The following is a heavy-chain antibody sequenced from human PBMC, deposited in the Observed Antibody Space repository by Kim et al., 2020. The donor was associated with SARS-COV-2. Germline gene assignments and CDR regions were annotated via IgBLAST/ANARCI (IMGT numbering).Heavy chain of an antibody. CDR2: IIPIFGTA. Sequence: SVKVSCKASGGTFSSYAISWVRQAPGQGLEWMGGIIPIFGTANYAQKFQGRVTITADESTSTAYMELSSLRSEDTAVYYCARDLVAGTKIRGPFDYWGQGTLVTVSS. V-gene: IGHV1-69*13. J-gene: IGHJ4*02. D-gene: IGHD6-19*01. CDR1: GGTFSSYA. CDR3: ARDLVAGTKIRGPFDY.